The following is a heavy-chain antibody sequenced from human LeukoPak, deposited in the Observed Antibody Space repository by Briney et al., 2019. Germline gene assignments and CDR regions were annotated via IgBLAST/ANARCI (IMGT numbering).Heavy chain of an antibody. J-gene: IGHJ4*02. CDR1: GFTFSACE. V-gene: IGHV3-21*01. CDR2: ISSGSDHI. Sequence: PGGSLRLSCAISGFTFSACELTWVRQAPGKGLEWVASISSGSDHIYYADSVKGRFTISRDNARNSLYLQMDSLRVEDTAVYYCARCRGGSCYHSDHYWGQGTLVSVSS. CDR3: ARCRGGSCYHSDHY. D-gene: IGHD2-15*01.